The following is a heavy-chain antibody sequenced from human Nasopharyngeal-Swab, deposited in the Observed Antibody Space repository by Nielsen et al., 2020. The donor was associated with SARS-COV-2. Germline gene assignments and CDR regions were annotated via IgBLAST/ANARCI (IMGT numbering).Heavy chain of an antibody. J-gene: IGHJ5*02. Sequence: SETLSLTCAVYGGSFSGYYWSWIRQPPGKGLEWIGEINHSGSTNYNPSLKSRVTISFDKSKNQFSLKLTSVTAADTAVYYCAREYCSGGSCYSPVGRKRNWFDPWGQGTLVTVSS. CDR1: GGSFSGYY. CDR3: AREYCSGGSCYSPVGRKRNWFDP. CDR2: INHSGST. V-gene: IGHV4-34*01. D-gene: IGHD2-15*01.